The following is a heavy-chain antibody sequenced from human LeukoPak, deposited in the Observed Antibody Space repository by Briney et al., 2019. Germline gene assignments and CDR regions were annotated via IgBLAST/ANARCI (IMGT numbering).Heavy chain of an antibody. V-gene: IGHV1-2*02. J-gene: IGHJ4*02. CDR1: GYTFTGYY. Sequence: ASVKVSCKASGYTFTGYYMHWVRQAPGQGLEWMGWINPNSGGTNYAQKFQGRVTMTRDTSISTAYMELSRLRSDDTAVYYCARDRDSSGWYEIFVPWGQGTLVTVSS. CDR3: ARDRDSSGWYEIFVP. D-gene: IGHD6-19*01. CDR2: INPNSGGT.